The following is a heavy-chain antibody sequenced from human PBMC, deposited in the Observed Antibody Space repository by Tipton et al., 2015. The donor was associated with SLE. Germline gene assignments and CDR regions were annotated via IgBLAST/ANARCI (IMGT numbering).Heavy chain of an antibody. J-gene: IGHJ6*02. D-gene: IGHD3-10*01. CDR2: ITFSWDT. Sequence: TLSLTCTVSGATLRSDTDYWGWIRQPPGKGLEWIGGITFSWDTSYTPSYTPSLRSRVTISADTSKNQFSLNLSSVTAADTAVYYCARHRDGLLGFREPPYQYGMDVWGQGTTVTVSS. V-gene: IGHV4-39*01. CDR1: GATLRSDTDY. CDR3: ARHRDGLLGFREPPYQYGMDV.